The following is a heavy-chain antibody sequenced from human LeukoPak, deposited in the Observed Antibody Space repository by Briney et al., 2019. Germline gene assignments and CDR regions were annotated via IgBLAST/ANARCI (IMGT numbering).Heavy chain of an antibody. D-gene: IGHD6-13*01. CDR2: INHSGST. J-gene: IGHJ4*02. Sequence: SETLSLTCAVYGGSFSGYYWSWIRQPPGKGLEWIGEINHSGSTNYNPSLKSRVTISVDTSKNQFSLKLSSVTAADTAVHYCARVGYSSYLFDYWGQGTLVTVSS. CDR1: GGSFSGYY. V-gene: IGHV4-34*01. CDR3: ARVGYSSYLFDY.